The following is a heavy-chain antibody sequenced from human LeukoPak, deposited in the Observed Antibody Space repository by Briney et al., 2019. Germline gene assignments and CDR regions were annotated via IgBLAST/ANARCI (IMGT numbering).Heavy chain of an antibody. CDR2: INPSGGST. D-gene: IGHD3-22*01. Sequence: GASVKVSCKASGYTFTSYYMRWVRQAPGQGLEWMGIINPSGGSTSYAQKFQGRVTMTRDTSTSTVYMELSSLRSEDTAVYYCARELGSEYYDSSGYYSDWGQGTLVTVSS. CDR1: GYTFTSYY. CDR3: ARELGSEYYDSSGYYSD. V-gene: IGHV1-46*01. J-gene: IGHJ4*02.